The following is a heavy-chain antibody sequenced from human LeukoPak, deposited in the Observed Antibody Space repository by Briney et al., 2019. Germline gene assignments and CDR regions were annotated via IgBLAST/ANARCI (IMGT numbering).Heavy chain of an antibody. CDR1: GFTFSSYG. CDR3: ARDDALGDNALDI. CDR2: ILNDGSQE. Sequence: GGSLRLSCAASGFTFSSYGMHWVRQAPGKGLEWVAVILNDGSQEKYADSVKGRFTISRDNSKNTLFLQMNSLRVEDTAVYYCARDDALGDNALDIWGQGTMVTVSS. V-gene: IGHV3-33*01. D-gene: IGHD3-16*01. J-gene: IGHJ3*02.